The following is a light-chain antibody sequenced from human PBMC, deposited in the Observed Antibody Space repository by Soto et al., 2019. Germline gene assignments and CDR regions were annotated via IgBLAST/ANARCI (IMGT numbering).Light chain of an antibody. J-gene: IGKJ5*01. CDR1: QSVGSN. CDR3: LQYYKWPPIT. V-gene: IGKV3D-15*01. Sequence: MTQSPAPLSVSQGETATLSCRVSQSVGSNLAWDQQIPGQAPRLLAYDASTRDTGIPVRFSGSGSGTEFTLTMSSLESEESAVYSCLQYYKWPPITFGQGTRLEIK. CDR2: DAS.